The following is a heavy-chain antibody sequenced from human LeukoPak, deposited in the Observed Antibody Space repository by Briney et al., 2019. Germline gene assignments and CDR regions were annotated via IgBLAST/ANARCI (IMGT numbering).Heavy chain of an antibody. J-gene: IGHJ3*01. Sequence: SETLSLTCTVSGGSISSSSYYWGWIRQSPGKGLEWIGIIYYSATTYYNPSLKSRVTISVDVSTDTFSLNLGSVTAADTAVYYCARLLGGYFAGDAFDVWGQGTMVTVSS. CDR2: IYYSATT. V-gene: IGHV4-39*02. CDR1: GGSISSSSYY. CDR3: ARLLGGYFAGDAFDV. D-gene: IGHD3-9*01.